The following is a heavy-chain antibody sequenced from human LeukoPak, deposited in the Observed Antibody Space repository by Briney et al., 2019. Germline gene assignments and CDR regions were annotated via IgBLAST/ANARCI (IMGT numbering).Heavy chain of an antibody. CDR3: ARADCGGDCYWGTYYYYYMDV. Sequence: ASVKVSCKASGYTFSSYYMHWVRQAPGQGLEWMGIINPRGGSTRYAQKFQGRVTMTRDMSTSTVYMELSSLRSEDTAVYYCARADCGGDCYWGTYYYYYMDVWGKGTTVTVSS. D-gene: IGHD2-21*02. J-gene: IGHJ6*03. CDR1: GYTFSSYY. V-gene: IGHV1-46*01. CDR2: INPRGGST.